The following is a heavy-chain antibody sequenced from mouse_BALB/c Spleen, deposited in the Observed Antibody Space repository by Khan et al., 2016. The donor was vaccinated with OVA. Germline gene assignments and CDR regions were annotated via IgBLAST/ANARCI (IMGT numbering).Heavy chain of an antibody. Sequence: QVQLQQSGAELVRPGVSVKISCKGSGYTFTAYAMHWVKQSHSKSLEWIGVISTYYGDADSIQKFKGKATMTVDRSSSTAYMELARLTSEDSAIYYFARGVKFAYWGQGNLVNVSA. CDR3: ARGVKFAY. CDR1: GYTFTAYA. J-gene: IGHJ3*01. CDR2: ISTYYGDA. V-gene: IGHV1S137*01.